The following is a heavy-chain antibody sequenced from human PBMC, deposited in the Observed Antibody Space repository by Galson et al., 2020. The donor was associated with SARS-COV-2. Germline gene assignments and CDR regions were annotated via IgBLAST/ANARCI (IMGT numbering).Heavy chain of an antibody. Sequence: SETLSLTCTVSGGPISYYYWSWIRQPPGESLEWIGYVHESGSSHYNPSLKKRVIMSVDTSRNQFSLRLTSVTGADTAVYYCARSPTVVSDMYFTHWGQGALVAVSS. CDR3: ARSPTVVSDMYFTH. CDR1: GGPISYYY. J-gene: IGHJ4*02. D-gene: IGHD2-21*01. V-gene: IGHV4-59*12. CDR2: VHESGSS.